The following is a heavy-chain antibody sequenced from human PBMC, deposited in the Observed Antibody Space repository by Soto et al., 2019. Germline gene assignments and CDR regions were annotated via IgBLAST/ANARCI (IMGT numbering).Heavy chain of an antibody. D-gene: IGHD3-10*01. Sequence: ASVKVSCKASGGTFSSYAISWVRQAPGQGLEWMGGIIPIFGTANYAQKFQGRVTITADESTSTAYMELSSLRSEDTAVYYCARDLDYYGSGISGSWFDPWGQGTLVTVSS. CDR3: ARDLDYYGSGISGSWFDP. J-gene: IGHJ5*02. CDR1: GGTFSSYA. CDR2: IIPIFGTA. V-gene: IGHV1-69*13.